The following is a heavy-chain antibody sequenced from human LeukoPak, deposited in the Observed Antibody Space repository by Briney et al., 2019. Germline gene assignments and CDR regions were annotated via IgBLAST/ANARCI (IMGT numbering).Heavy chain of an antibody. D-gene: IGHD3-22*01. J-gene: IGHJ4*02. CDR3: AREQTYYYDTYSLDY. Sequence: GGSLRLSCAASGFTFSTYGMHWVRQAPGKGLEWVAVISYDGSNKYYADSVKGRFTISRDNSENTLYLQMNSLRAEDTALYYCAREQTYYYDTYSLDYWGQGTLVTVSS. V-gene: IGHV3-30*03. CDR1: GFTFSTYG. CDR2: ISYDGSNK.